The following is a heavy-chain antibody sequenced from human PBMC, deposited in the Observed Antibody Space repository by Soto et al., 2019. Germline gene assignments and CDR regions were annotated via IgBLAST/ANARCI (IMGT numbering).Heavy chain of an antibody. V-gene: IGHV4-30-2*01. CDR3: ETGYYDRSGYPRDAYDI. CDR2: IYYGGST. D-gene: IGHD3-22*01. Sequence: TLASTCTVAGGSISGCGFSWSWIRQPPVKVLEWIGYIYYGGSTYYNPSLKSRVTMSVDRSKNQFSLELGSVTADEKAGYYCETGYYDRSGYPRDAYDIWGQGTMVTVSS. CDR1: GGSISGCGFS. J-gene: IGHJ3*02.